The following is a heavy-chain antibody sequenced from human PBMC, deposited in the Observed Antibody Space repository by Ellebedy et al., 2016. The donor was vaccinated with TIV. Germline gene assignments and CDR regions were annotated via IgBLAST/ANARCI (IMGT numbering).Heavy chain of an antibody. CDR3: ARDFSTRHYGMDV. D-gene: IGHD2-2*01. Sequence: ASVKVSCKASGDTFSSYAISWVRQAPGQGLEWMGGIIPISGTTDYEQKFQGRVTMTAVESTSTAYMELSRLRSDDTAVYYCARDFSTRHYGMDVWGQGTTVTVSS. CDR1: GDTFSSYA. V-gene: IGHV1-69*13. J-gene: IGHJ6*02. CDR2: IIPISGTT.